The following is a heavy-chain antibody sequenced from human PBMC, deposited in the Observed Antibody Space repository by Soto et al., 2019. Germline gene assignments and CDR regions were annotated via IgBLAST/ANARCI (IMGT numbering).Heavy chain of an antibody. Sequence: EVQLLESGGGLVQPGGSLRLSCAASGLIFETYSMSWVRQPPGKGLEWVSGISGAGGSTYYADSVKGRFTISRDNSKNTLYLQVNSLRTEDTAVYYCVKSWGNTWELYYFDSWGQGTLVTVSS. J-gene: IGHJ4*02. D-gene: IGHD1-7*01. CDR3: VKSWGNTWELYYFDS. CDR2: ISGAGGST. CDR1: GLIFETYS. V-gene: IGHV3-23*01.